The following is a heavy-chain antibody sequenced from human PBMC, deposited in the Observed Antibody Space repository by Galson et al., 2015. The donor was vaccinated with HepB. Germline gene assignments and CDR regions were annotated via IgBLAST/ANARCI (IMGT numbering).Heavy chain of an antibody. CDR3: ARDGYDSSGYFSGAFDI. J-gene: IGHJ3*02. CDR2: ISYDGSNK. V-gene: IGHV3-30-3*01. Sequence: SLRLSCPASGFTFNSYAMHWVPLARGKGLEWVAVISYDGSNKYYADSVKGRFTISRDNSKNTLYLQMNSLRAEDTAVYYCARDGYDSSGYFSGAFDIWGQGTMVTVSS. D-gene: IGHD3-22*01. CDR1: GFTFNSYA.